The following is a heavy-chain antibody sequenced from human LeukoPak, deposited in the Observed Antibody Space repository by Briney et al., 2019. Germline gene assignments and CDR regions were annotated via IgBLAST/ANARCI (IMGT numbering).Heavy chain of an antibody. Sequence: ASVKVSCKASGYSFTNYAMSWVRQAPGQGLEWMGWIHPSTGNPTYAQGSTGRFVFSLDTSVSTTYLQISSLKAEDTAVYFCARAFQSLGGLSLPDYWGQGTLVTVSS. CDR3: ARAFQSLGGLSLPDY. D-gene: IGHD3-16*02. CDR1: GYSFTNYA. V-gene: IGHV7-4-1*02. J-gene: IGHJ4*02. CDR2: IHPSTGNP.